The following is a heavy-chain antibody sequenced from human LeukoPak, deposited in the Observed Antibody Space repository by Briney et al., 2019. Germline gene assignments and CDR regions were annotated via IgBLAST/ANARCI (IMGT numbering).Heavy chain of an antibody. CDR3: ARQYYDFWSGYYCYYYMDV. V-gene: IGHV1-2*02. Sequence: ASVKVSCKASGYTFTGYYMHWVRQAPGQGLEWMGWINPNSGGTNYAQKFQGRVTMTRDTSISTAYMELSGLRSDDTAVYYCARQYYDFWSGYYCYYYMDVWGKGTTVTVSS. CDR2: INPNSGGT. CDR1: GYTFTGYY. J-gene: IGHJ6*03. D-gene: IGHD3-3*01.